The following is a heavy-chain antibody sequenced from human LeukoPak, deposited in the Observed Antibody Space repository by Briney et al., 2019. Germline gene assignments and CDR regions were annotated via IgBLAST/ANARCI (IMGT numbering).Heavy chain of an antibody. CDR3: ATDLYSGSYYGHYYYGMDV. V-gene: IGHV1-24*01. CDR1: GYTLTELS. J-gene: IGHJ6*02. Sequence: GASVKVSCKVSGYTLTELSMHWVRQAPGIELEWMGGFDPEDGETIYAQKFQGRVTMTEDTSTDTAYMELSSLRSEDTAVYYCATDLYSGSYYGHYYYGMDVWGQGTTVTVSS. CDR2: FDPEDGET. D-gene: IGHD1-26*01.